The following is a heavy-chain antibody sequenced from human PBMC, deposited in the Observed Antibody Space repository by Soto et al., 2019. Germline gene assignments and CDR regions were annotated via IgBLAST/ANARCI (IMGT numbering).Heavy chain of an antibody. V-gene: IGHV4-34*01. CDR3: ARDHGGSGQFDP. CDR1: GGSFNGYY. J-gene: IGHJ5*02. CDR2: MNHSGST. D-gene: IGHD2-15*01. Sequence: QVQLQQWGAGLLKPSETLSLTCAVYGGSFNGYYWSWIRQPPGKGLEWIGEMNHSGSTNYNPSLKSRVTISVDSSKNQFSLKLSSVTAADTAVYYCARDHGGSGQFDPWGQGTLVTVSS.